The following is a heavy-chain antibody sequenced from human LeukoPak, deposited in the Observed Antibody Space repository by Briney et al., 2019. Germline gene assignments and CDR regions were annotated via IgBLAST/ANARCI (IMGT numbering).Heavy chain of an antibody. CDR2: ISWNSGSI. J-gene: IGHJ5*02. D-gene: IGHD3-10*01. CDR3: AKDHYYGSGSGGNWFDP. CDR1: GFTFDDYA. V-gene: IGHV3-9*01. Sequence: GRSLRLSCAASGFTFDDYAMHWVRQGPGKGLEWVSGISWNSGSIGYADSVKGRFTISRDNAKNSLYLQMNSLRAEDTALYYCAKDHYYGSGSGGNWFDPWGQGTLVTVSS.